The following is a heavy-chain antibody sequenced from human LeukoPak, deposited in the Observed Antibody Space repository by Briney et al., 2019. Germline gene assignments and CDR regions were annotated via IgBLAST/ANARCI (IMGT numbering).Heavy chain of an antibody. Sequence: SETLSLTCTVSGGSISSSSYSWGWIRQPPGKGLEWIGSIYYSGSTYYNPSLKSRVTISVDTSKNQFSLKLSSVTAADTAVYYCARASGWTFYFDYWGQGTLVTVSS. V-gene: IGHV4-39*01. CDR3: ARASGWTFYFDY. J-gene: IGHJ4*02. CDR2: IYYSGST. CDR1: GGSISSSSYS. D-gene: IGHD6-19*01.